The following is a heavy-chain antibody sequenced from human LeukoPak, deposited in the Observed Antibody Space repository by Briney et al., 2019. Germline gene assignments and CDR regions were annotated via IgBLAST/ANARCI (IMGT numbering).Heavy chain of an antibody. CDR1: GFTVSSNY. V-gene: IGHV3-66*01. Sequence: PGGSLRLSCAASGFTVSSNYMSWVRQAPGKGLEWVSVIYSGGSTYYADSVKGRFTISRDNSKNTLYLQMNSLRAEDTAVYYCARDGSSSWYGAAIYYYYYGMDVWGQGTTVTVSS. J-gene: IGHJ6*02. CDR3: ARDGSSSWYGAAIYYYYYGMDV. CDR2: IYSGGST. D-gene: IGHD6-13*01.